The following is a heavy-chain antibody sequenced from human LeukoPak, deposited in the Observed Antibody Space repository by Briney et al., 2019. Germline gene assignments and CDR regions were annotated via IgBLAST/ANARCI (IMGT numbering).Heavy chain of an antibody. CDR2: ISGSGGST. J-gene: IGHJ4*02. CDR3: AKDVSLGYSSSWYGPSYFDY. Sequence: GGSLRLSCAASGFTFSSYAMSWVRQAPGKGLEWVSAISGSGGSTYYADSVKGRFTFSRDNSKNTLYLQMNSLRAEDTAVYYCAKDVSLGYSSSWYGPSYFDYWGQGTLVTVSS. V-gene: IGHV3-23*01. D-gene: IGHD6-13*01. CDR1: GFTFSSYA.